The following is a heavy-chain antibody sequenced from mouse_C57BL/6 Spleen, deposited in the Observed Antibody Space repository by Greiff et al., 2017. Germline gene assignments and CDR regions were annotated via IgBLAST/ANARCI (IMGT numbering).Heavy chain of an antibody. CDR2: IHPNSGST. V-gene: IGHV1-64*01. D-gene: IGHD2-5*01. Sequence: VQLQQPGAELVKPGASVKLSCKASGYTFTSYWMHWVKQRPGQGLEWIGMIHPNSGSTNYNEKFKSKATLTVDKSSSTAYMQLSSLTSEDSAVYYCASTSYYSNYDAMDYWGQGTSVTVSS. J-gene: IGHJ4*01. CDR1: GYTFTSYW. CDR3: ASTSYYSNYDAMDY.